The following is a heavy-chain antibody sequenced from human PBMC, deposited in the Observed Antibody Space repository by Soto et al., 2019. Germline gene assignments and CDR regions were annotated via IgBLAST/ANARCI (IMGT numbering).Heavy chain of an antibody. D-gene: IGHD4-17*01. J-gene: IGHJ4*02. CDR1: GFTFSSYA. CDR2: ISGSGSST. V-gene: IGHV3-23*01. Sequence: GGSLGLSCAASGFTFSSYAMSWVRQAPGKRLEWVSAISGSGSSTYYADSVKGRFTISRDNSKNTLYLQMNSLRVEDTAVYYCAIVYEVYGDPADLFDFRGQGSLVPVSA. CDR3: AIVYEVYGDPADLFDF.